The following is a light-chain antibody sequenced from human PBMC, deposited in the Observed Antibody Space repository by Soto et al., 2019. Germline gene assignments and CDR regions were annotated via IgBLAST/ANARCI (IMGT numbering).Light chain of an antibody. CDR3: QQYDNSPLT. CDR2: GAS. Sequence: EIVLTQSPGTLSLSPGERATLSCRASQSVSSSFLACYQQKPGQAPRLLIYGASSRATGIPDRFSGSGSGTDFTLTISRLEPEDFAVYYCQQYDNSPLTFGGGTKVE. V-gene: IGKV3-20*01. J-gene: IGKJ4*01. CDR1: QSVSSSF.